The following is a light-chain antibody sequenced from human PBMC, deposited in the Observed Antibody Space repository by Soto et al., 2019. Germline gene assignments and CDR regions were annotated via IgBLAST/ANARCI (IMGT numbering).Light chain of an antibody. CDR2: EVT. CDR1: SSDVGGYDY. Sequence: QSVLTQPASVSGSPGQSITISCTGTSSDVGGYDYDSWYQQHPGKAPKFMIYEVTNRPSGVSHRFSGSKSGNTASLTISGLQAEDEADYYCTSYTTTSTYVFGTGTKVTVL. J-gene: IGLJ1*01. V-gene: IGLV2-14*01. CDR3: TSYTTTSTYV.